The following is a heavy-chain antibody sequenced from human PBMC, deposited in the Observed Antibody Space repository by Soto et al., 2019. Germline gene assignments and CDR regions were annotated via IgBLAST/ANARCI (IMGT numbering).Heavy chain of an antibody. Sequence: QVQLVQSGAEVKKPGSSVKVSCKASGGTFSSYAISWVRQAPGQGLEWMGGIIPIFGTANYAQKFQGSVTITADESTSTADMELSSLRSEDAVVYYCARESTSRSWGNYWGQGILVTVSS. CDR1: GGTFSSYA. CDR2: IIPIFGTA. V-gene: IGHV1-69*12. CDR3: ARESTSRSWGNY. D-gene: IGHD2-2*01. J-gene: IGHJ4*02.